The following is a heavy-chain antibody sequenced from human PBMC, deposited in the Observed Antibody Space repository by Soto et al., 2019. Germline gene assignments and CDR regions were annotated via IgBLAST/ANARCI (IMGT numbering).Heavy chain of an antibody. CDR2: IFWDDDK. Sequence: QITLKESGPTLVKPTQTLTLTCTFSGFSLTTSGVGVGWIRQPPGKALEWLAIIFWDDDKRYSPSLKSRLTVTNDISRDQVVLTMTDVDPVDTATYYCSHWGALRRDAFDIWGQGTMVTVSS. V-gene: IGHV2-5*02. CDR1: GFSLTTSGVG. D-gene: IGHD1-26*01. CDR3: SHWGALRRDAFDI. J-gene: IGHJ3*02.